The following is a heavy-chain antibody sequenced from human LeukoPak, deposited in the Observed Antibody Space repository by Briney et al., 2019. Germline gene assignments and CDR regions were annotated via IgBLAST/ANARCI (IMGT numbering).Heavy chain of an antibody. CDR1: GFTFSTYS. CDR3: AREAYVDYYFDY. J-gene: IGHJ4*02. V-gene: IGHV3-21*01. Sequence: PGGSLRLSCAASGFTFSTYSMNWVRQAPGKGLDWVSSISSSSSYIYYADLVKGRFTISRDNAKNSLYLQMNSLRAEDTAVYYCAREAYVDYYFDYWGQGTLVTVSS. CDR2: ISSSSSYI. D-gene: IGHD3-9*01.